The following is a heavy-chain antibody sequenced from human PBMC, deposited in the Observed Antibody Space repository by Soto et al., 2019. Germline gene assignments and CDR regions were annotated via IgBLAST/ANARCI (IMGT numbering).Heavy chain of an antibody. V-gene: IGHV4-59*01. D-gene: IGHD5-12*01. CDR3: ARDRIHNGYDC. J-gene: IGHJ4*02. CDR2: IYYSGST. CDR1: GGSISSYY. Sequence: PSETLSLTCTVSGGSISSYYWSWIRQPPGKGLEWIGYIYYSGSTNYNPSLKSRVTISVDTSKNQFSLKLSSVTAADTAVYYCARDRIHNGYDCWGQGTLVTVSS.